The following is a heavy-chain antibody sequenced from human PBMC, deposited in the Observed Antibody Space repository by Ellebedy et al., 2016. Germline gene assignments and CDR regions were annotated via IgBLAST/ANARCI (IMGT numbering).Heavy chain of an antibody. D-gene: IGHD2-2*01. CDR1: GYRFTSNW. CDR3: ARLGDCSSSRCLGGFDY. J-gene: IGHJ4*02. Sequence: GESLKISCKGSGYRFTSNWIGWVHQMPGKGLEWMGIIYPGDSDTRYSPSFQGQVTISADKSISTAYVQWSSLKASDTAMYYCARLGDCSSSRCLGGFDYWGQGTLVTVSS. V-gene: IGHV5-51*07. CDR2: IYPGDSDT.